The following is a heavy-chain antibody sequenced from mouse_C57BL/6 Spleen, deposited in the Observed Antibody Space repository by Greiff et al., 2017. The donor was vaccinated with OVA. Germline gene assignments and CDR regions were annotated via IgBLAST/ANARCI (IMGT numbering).Heavy chain of an antibody. CDR2: IDPENGDT. CDR1: GFNIKDDY. D-gene: IGHD1-1*01. CDR3: TKYYGSSSGYFDV. J-gene: IGHJ1*03. Sequence: VHVKQSGAELVRPGASVKLSCTASGFNIKDDYMHWVKQRPEQGLEWIGWIDPENGDTEYASKFQGKATITADTSSNTAYLQLSSLTSEDTAVYYCTKYYGSSSGYFDVWGTGTTVTVSS. V-gene: IGHV14-4*01.